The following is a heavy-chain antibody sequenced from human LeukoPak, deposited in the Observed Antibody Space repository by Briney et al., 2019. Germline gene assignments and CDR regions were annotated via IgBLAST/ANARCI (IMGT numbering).Heavy chain of an antibody. Sequence: GGSLRLSCAASGFTFSSYAMSWVRQAPAKGLEGVSAISGSGGSTSYADSVKGRFTISRDNSKNTLYLQMNRLRAEDTAVYYCARHDSSGYYLFDYWGQGTLVTVSS. J-gene: IGHJ4*02. V-gene: IGHV3-23*01. D-gene: IGHD3-22*01. CDR1: GFTFSSYA. CDR2: ISGSGGST. CDR3: ARHDSSGYYLFDY.